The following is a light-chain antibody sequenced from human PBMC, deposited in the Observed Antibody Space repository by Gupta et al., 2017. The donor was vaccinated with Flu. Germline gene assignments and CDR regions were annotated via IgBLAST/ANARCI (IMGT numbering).Light chain of an antibody. V-gene: IGKV3-15*01. CDR1: QSVNNN. CDR3: QQYYNWPPWT. Sequence: TLSVSPGEKVTLSCRASQSVNNNLAWYQQKPGQAPRLLIYFASTRAPGVPARFSGSGSGTEFTLTISSLESEDFAVYYCQQYYNWPPWTFGQGTKVEVK. J-gene: IGKJ1*01. CDR2: FAS.